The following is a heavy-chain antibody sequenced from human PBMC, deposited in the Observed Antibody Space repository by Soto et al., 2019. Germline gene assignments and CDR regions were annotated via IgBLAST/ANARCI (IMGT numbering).Heavy chain of an antibody. Sequence: EVQLVESGGGLVQPGESLRLSCAASGFTFSEYWIHWVRQAPGKGLEWVSRIKGDRSRTNYADSVKGRCTISRDNANNVVFLHMNTMTADDTAVYYCARGGYGRWLHDYWGQGTLVTVSS. J-gene: IGHJ4*02. V-gene: IGHV3-74*01. CDR3: ARGGYGRWLHDY. D-gene: IGHD5-18*01. CDR2: IKGDRSRT. CDR1: GFTFSEYW.